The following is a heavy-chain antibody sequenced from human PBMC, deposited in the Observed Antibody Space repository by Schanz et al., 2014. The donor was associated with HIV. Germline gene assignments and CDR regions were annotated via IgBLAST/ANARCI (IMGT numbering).Heavy chain of an antibody. D-gene: IGHD4-17*01. J-gene: IGHJ4*02. CDR2: ISYDGSNK. CDR3: ATAAVTDYSDN. CDR1: GFTFSNYA. V-gene: IGHV3-30-3*01. Sequence: QVQLVESGGGVVQPGRSLRLSCAVSGFTFSNYAMHWVRQAPGKGLEWVAVISYDGSNKYYADSVKGRFTISRDNSKNTLYLQMNSLRAEDTAVYYCATAAVTDYSDNWGQGTLVTVSS.